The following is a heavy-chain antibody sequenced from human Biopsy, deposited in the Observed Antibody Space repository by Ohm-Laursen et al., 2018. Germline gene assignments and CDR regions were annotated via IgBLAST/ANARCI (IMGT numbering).Heavy chain of an antibody. D-gene: IGHD5-12*01. CDR1: GYSVTNDYY. CDR3: ARVAGGYAHYYGMDV. CDR2: IYYDGIT. J-gene: IGHJ6*02. V-gene: IGHV4-38-2*01. Sequence: SETLSLTCAVSGYSVTNDYYWGWIRQPPGKGLEWIGNIYYDGITYYNPSLKSRVAMSVDTSKNQFSLRLTSVTAADTAVYYCARVAGGYAHYYGMDVWGQGTTVIVSS.